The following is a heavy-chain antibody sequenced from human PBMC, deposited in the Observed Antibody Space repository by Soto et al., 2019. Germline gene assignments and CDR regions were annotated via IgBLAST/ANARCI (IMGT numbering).Heavy chain of an antibody. Sequence: EVQLLESGGGLVQPGGSLRLSCAASGFTFSSYALSWVRQAPGKGREWVSTISGADGSTYYAYSVKGRLTISRDNSKNTLGLKLNIMRAEDTAVCYCAKVRSRYSSNAVDVWGQATTVTVSS. V-gene: IGHV3-23*01. CDR2: ISGADGST. CDR1: GFTFSSYA. J-gene: IGHJ6*02. CDR3: AKVRSRYSSNAVDV. D-gene: IGHD6-13*01.